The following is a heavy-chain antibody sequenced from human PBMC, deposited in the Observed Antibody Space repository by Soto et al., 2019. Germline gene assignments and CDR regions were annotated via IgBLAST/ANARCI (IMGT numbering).Heavy chain of an antibody. CDR1: GGSFSGYY. V-gene: IGHV4-34*01. J-gene: IGHJ5*02. CDR2: MNQRAST. Sequence: SETMSLTCAVDGGSFSGYYWSWIRQPPGKGLEWIWQMNQRASTSDNPSTKCRVTISVESSKTQFSMKRSSVTAADTAVYYCVRARGWLRFRSTTLTNWFDPWEQGTLVAVSS. D-gene: IGHD5-12*01. CDR3: VRARGWLRFRSTTLTNWFDP.